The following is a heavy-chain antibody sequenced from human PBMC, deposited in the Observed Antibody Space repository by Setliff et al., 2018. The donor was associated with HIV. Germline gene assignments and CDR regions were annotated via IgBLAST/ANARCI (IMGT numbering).Heavy chain of an antibody. CDR2: IYYSGST. Sequence: SETLSLTCTVSGGSISSSSSYWGWIRQPPGKGLEWIGSIYYSGSTYYNPSLKSRVTISVDTSKNQFSLKLSSVTAADTAVYYCARSYDIVGATYYFGLLGPGNPGHRLL. D-gene: IGHD1-26*01. CDR1: GGSISSSSSY. CDR3: ARSYDIVGATYYFGL. J-gene: IGHJ4*02. V-gene: IGHV4-39*01.